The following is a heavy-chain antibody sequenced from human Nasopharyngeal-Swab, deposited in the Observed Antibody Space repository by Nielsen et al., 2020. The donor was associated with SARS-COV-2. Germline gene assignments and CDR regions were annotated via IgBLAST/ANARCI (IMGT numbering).Heavy chain of an antibody. CDR3: AKGKYYYDTSGFYPFDY. D-gene: IGHD3-22*01. CDR1: GFTFISYG. V-gene: IGHV3-30*18. CDR2: ISHDGSNK. Sequence: GESLKISCAASGFTFISYGMHWVRQAPGKGLEWVAVISHDGSNKYYVDSVKGRFTISRDDSKNTLYLQMNSLRAEDTAVYYCAKGKYYYDTSGFYPFDYWGQGTRVTVSS. J-gene: IGHJ4*02.